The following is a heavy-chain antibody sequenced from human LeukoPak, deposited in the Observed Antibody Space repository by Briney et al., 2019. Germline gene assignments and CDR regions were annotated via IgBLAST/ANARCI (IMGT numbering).Heavy chain of an antibody. CDR1: GFTFSSNA. CDR2: IGSNGGST. CDR3: AREGPRNYYFDY. V-gene: IGHV3-64*01. J-gene: IGHJ4*02. Sequence: PGGSLRLSCAASGFTFSSNAMHWVRQAPGKGLEYVSAIGSNGGSTYYANSVKGRFTISRDNSKNTLYLQMGSLRAEDMAVYYCAREGPRNYYFDYWGQGTLVTVSS.